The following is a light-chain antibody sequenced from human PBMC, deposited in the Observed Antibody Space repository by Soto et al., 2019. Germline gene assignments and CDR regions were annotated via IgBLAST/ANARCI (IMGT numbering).Light chain of an antibody. CDR3: TSYTTGSTLEV. CDR2: DVT. CDR1: SRDVGFYNY. J-gene: IGLJ1*01. Sequence: QSALTQPASVSGSPGQSITISCTGTSRDVGFYNYVSWYQQLPGKAPKLMIYDVTNRPSGVSNRFSGSKSGNTASLTISGLQAEDEADYYCTSYTTGSTLEVFGTGTKGTVL. V-gene: IGLV2-14*03.